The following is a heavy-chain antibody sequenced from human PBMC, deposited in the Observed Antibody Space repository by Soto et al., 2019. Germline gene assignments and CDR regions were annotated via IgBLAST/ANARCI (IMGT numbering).Heavy chain of an antibody. D-gene: IGHD3-22*01. CDR3: ARVSDYYDSSGTFDY. CDR2: IIPIFGTA. J-gene: IGHJ4*02. V-gene: IGHV1-69*13. CDR1: GGTFSSYA. Sequence: SVKVSCKASGGTFSSYAISWVRQAPGQGLEWMGGIIPIFGTANYAQKFQGRVTITADESTSTAYMELSSLRSEDTAVYYCARVSDYYDSSGTFDYWGQGTLVTVSS.